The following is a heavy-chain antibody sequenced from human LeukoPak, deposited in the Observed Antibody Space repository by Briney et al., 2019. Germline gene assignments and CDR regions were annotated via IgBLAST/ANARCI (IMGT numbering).Heavy chain of an antibody. CDR3: ARDASRVVVVIDYFDY. D-gene: IGHD3-22*01. CDR1: GYTFTSYD. CDR2: MNPNSGNT. V-gene: IGHV1-8*01. Sequence: ASVKVSCKASGYTFTSYDINWVRQATGQGLEWMGWMNPNSGNTGYAQKFQGRVTMTRNTSISTAYMELSSLRSEDTAVYYCARDASRVVVVIDYFDYWGQGTLVTVSS. J-gene: IGHJ4*02.